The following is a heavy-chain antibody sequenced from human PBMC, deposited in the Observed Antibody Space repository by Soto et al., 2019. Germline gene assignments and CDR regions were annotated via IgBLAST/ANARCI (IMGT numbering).Heavy chain of an antibody. CDR2: ISSSSSYT. Sequence: GRSLRLSCTASGFTFSHYYMIWIRQAPGKGLKWVSYISSSSSYTNYADSVKGRFTISRDNAKNSLYLQMNSLRADDTAVYYCARGCAVDADGMSVWGQGTTVIGSS. V-gene: IGHV3-11*06. J-gene: IGHJ6*02. CDR3: ARGCAVDADGMSV. CDR1: GFTFSHYY.